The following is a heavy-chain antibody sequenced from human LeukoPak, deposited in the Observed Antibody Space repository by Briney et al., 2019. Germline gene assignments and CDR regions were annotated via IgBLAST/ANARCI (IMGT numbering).Heavy chain of an antibody. CDR3: ARGIESYGDYGY. CDR1: GGSLSGSY. J-gene: IGHJ4*02. D-gene: IGHD4-17*01. Sequence: SETLSLTCTVSGGSLSGSYWSWIRQPPGKGLEWIAYMYNSGSTNYNPSLKSRVTISIDTSKNQFSLKLSSLTAADTAIYYCARGIESYGDYGYWGQGILVTVS. V-gene: IGHV4-59*01. CDR2: MYNSGST.